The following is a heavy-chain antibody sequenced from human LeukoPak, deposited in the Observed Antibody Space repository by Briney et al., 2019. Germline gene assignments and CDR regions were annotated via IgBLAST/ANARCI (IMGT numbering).Heavy chain of an antibody. J-gene: IGHJ6*02. D-gene: IGHD2-2*01. CDR1: GYTFTSYG. CDR3: ARGYCSSTSCYRYGMDV. V-gene: IGHV1-18*01. CDR2: ISAYNGNT. Sequence: ASVKVSCKASGYTFTSYGISWVRQAPGQGLEWMGWISAYNGNTNYAQKLQGRVTMTTDTSTSTPYMELRSLRSDDTAVYYCARGYCSSTSCYRYGMDVWGQGTMVTVSS.